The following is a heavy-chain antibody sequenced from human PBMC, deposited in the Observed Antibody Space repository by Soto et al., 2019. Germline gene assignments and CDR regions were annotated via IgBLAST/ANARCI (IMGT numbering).Heavy chain of an antibody. J-gene: IGHJ4*02. Sequence: GGSLRLACAGSGFTFSDYYMSWVRQAPGKGLEWVSYISDSSTYTNYADSVKGRFTISRDNAKNSLYLQMNSLRAEDTAVYYCARDRGRDTAMVMPIDYWGQGTLVTVSS. CDR2: ISDSSTYT. V-gene: IGHV3-11*06. D-gene: IGHD5-18*01. CDR1: GFTFSDYY. CDR3: ARDRGRDTAMVMPIDY.